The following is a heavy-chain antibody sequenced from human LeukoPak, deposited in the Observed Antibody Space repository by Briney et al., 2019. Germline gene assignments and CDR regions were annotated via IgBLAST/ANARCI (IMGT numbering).Heavy chain of an antibody. CDR2: IKHSGST. V-gene: IGHV4-34*01. CDR3: ARGRTSGRRFLKVRIHDWFDP. CDR1: GGSFSGYY. Sequence: SETLSLTCAVYGGSFSGYYWSWIRQTPGKGLEWIWEIKHSGSTNYNPSLKSRVTISVDTSKNQFSLKLSSVTAADTAVYYCARGRTSGRRFLKVRIHDWFDPWGQGTLVTVSS. D-gene: IGHD3-3*01. J-gene: IGHJ5*02.